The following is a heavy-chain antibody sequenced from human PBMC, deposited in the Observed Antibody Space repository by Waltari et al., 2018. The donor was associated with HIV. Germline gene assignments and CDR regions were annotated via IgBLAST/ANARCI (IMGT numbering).Heavy chain of an antibody. CDR3: AREQFGSSYFGY. Sequence: ASGFTVSSYAMNGVRQAPGKGLEWVSYISSSSTTINYADSVKGRFTISRDNAKNLLYLQMSSLRAEDTAVYFCAREQFGSSYFGYWGQGTLVTVSS. J-gene: IGHJ4*02. CDR1: GFTVSSYA. D-gene: IGHD6-6*01. CDR2: ISSSSTTI. V-gene: IGHV3-48*04.